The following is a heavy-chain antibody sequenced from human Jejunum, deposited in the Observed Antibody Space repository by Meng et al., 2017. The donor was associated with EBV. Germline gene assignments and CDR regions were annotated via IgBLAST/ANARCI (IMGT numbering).Heavy chain of an antibody. D-gene: IGHD5-24*01. V-gene: IGHV4-4*02. Sequence: QVQLPDPGPGLVKPSGTLSLTCAVSGGSISTDNWWSWVRQPPGKGLEYIGEIHHSGSTKYNPSLKSRVTISVDKSNNHFSLKLSSVTAADTAVYYCARDRGVEDYWGQGTLVTVSS. CDR3: ARDRGVEDY. CDR1: GGSISTDNW. J-gene: IGHJ4*02. CDR2: IHHSGST.